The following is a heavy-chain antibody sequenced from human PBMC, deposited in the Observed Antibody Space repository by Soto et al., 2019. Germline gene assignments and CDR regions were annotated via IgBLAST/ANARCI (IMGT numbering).Heavy chain of an antibody. Sequence: QVQLVQSGAEVKKPGASVKVSCKASGYTFTSYDINWVRQATGQGLEWMGWMNPNSGNTGYVQKFQGRVTMTRNTSISTAYIELSSLRSEDAAVYYCARGRGSSSYVYSYGSGRWRWFDPWGQGTLVTVSS. V-gene: IGHV1-8*01. CDR2: MNPNSGNT. D-gene: IGHD3-10*01. CDR1: GYTFTSYD. J-gene: IGHJ5*02. CDR3: ARGRGSSSYVYSYGSGRWRWFDP.